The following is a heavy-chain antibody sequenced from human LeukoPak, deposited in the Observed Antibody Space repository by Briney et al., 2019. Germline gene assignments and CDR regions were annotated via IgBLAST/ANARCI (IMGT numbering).Heavy chain of an antibody. CDR1: GGSISSYY. Sequence: SETLSLTCTVSGGSISSYYWSWIRQPPGKGLEWIGYIYYSGSTNYNPSLKSRVTISVDTSKNQFSLKLSSVTAADTAVYYCARGGYYDSSGYYPFDYWGQGTRVTVSS. D-gene: IGHD3-22*01. CDR3: ARGGYYDSSGYYPFDY. V-gene: IGHV4-59*01. J-gene: IGHJ4*02. CDR2: IYYSGST.